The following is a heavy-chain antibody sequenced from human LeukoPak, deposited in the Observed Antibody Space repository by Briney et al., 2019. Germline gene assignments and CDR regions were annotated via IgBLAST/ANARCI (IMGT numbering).Heavy chain of an antibody. J-gene: IGHJ4*02. Sequence: PGGSLRLSCAASGFTFSDYYMSWLRQAPGEGLEWVSYISSSGSTIYYAASVKGRFTISTDNAKNSLYLQMNSLTAEDTAVYYCARDQYGAGSWSDYWGQGTLVTVSS. CDR2: ISSSGSTI. V-gene: IGHV3-11*01. D-gene: IGHD6-13*01. CDR3: ARDQYGAGSWSDY. CDR1: GFTFSDYY.